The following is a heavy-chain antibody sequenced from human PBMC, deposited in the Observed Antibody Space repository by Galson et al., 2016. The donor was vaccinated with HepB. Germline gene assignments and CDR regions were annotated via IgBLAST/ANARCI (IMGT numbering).Heavy chain of an antibody. V-gene: IGHV5-51*01. CDR3: ARHERYSRGCRYFDY. CDR1: GYGFTNYW. CDR2: IWPGDSET. J-gene: IGHJ4*02. D-gene: IGHD6-19*01. Sequence: QSGAEVKGPGESLKISCKGSGYGFTNYWIGWVRQMPGKGLEWMGIIWPGDSETRYSPSFQGQVTISADKSISTTYLQWNSLKASETAIYYCARHERYSRGCRYFDYWGQGTLVTVSS.